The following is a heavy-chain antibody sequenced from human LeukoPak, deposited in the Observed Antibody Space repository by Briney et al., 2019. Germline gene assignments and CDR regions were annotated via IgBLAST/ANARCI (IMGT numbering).Heavy chain of an antibody. CDR1: GFTFSSYE. CDR3: ARMRLGRRRIDY. J-gene: IGHJ4*02. Sequence: PGGSLRLSCAASGFTFSSYEMNWVRQAPGKGLEWVSYISSSCSTIYYADSVKGRFTISRDNAKNSLYLQMNSLRAEDTAVYYCARMRLGRRRIDYWGQGTLVTVSS. D-gene: IGHD6-25*01. V-gene: IGHV3-48*03. CDR2: ISSSCSTI.